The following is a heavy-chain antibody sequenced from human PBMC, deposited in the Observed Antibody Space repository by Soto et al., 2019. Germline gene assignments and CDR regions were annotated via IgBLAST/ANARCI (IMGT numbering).Heavy chain of an antibody. CDR2: ISTNGGST. J-gene: IGHJ4*02. D-gene: IGHD6-6*01. CDR3: ASGGSSLNFDS. CDR1: GFIFSTYT. Sequence: GGSLRLSCAASGFIFSTYTMHWVRQAPGKGLEYVSSISTNGGSTHYADSVKGRFTISRDNSKNTQYLQMNSLRAEDTAVYYCASGGSSLNFDSWGQGTLVTVSS. V-gene: IGHV3-64D*06.